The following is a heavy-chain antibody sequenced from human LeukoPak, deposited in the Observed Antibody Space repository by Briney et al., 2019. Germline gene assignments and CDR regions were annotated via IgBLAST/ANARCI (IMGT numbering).Heavy chain of an antibody. CDR2: IYSTGST. J-gene: IGHJ4*02. CDR1: GFSFSSYT. D-gene: IGHD1-26*01. V-gene: IGHV3-53*01. CDR3: ARGGSRQPFDY. Sequence: GGSLRLSCAASGFSFSSYTMNWVRQAPGKGLEWVSVIYSTGSTFYADSVRGRFTISRDNSKNTLYLQMNSLRAEDTALYYCARGGSRQPFDYWGQGTLVTVSS.